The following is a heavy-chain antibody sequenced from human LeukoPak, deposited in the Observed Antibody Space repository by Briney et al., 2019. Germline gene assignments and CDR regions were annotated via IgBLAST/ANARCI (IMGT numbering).Heavy chain of an antibody. J-gene: IGHJ4*02. CDR3: VSFYETY. Sequence: GGSLRLSCAASGFTFSNFWMNWVRQAPGKGLEWVANIKQDGSVKHYVDSVKGRFTISRDNTKNSLYLQMNSLRAEDTAVYYCVSFYETYWGRGTLVTVSS. V-gene: IGHV3-7*01. CDR1: GFTFSNFW. CDR2: IKQDGSVK. D-gene: IGHD2/OR15-2a*01.